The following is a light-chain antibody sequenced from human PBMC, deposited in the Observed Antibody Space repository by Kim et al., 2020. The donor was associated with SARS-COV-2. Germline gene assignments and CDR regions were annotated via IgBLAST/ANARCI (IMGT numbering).Light chain of an antibody. CDR1: QGISNY. CDR2: AAS. Sequence: ASVGDRVTITCRASQGISNYVAWYQETPGKVPKLRIYAASTLQSGVPSRFSGSGSGTDFTLTISSLQPEDVGTYYCQKYNSVPITFGQGTRLEIK. J-gene: IGKJ5*01. V-gene: IGKV1-27*01. CDR3: QKYNSVPIT.